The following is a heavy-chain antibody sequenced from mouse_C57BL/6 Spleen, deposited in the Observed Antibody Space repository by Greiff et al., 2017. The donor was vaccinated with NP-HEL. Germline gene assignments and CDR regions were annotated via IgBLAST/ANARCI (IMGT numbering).Heavy chain of an antibody. CDR1: GFTFTDYY. CDR2: IRNKANGYTT. J-gene: IGHJ3*01. V-gene: IGHV7-3*01. CDR3: ARYTDGYSWFAY. Sequence: DVKLVESGGGLVQPGGSLSLSCAASGFTFTDYYMSWVRQPPGKALEWLGFIRNKANGYTTEYSASVKGRFTISRDNSQSILYLQMNALRAEDSATYYCARYTDGYSWFAYWGQGTLVTVSA. D-gene: IGHD2-3*01.